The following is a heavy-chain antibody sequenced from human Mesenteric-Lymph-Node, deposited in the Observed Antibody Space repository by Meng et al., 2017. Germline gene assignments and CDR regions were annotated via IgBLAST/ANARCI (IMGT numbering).Heavy chain of an antibody. CDR1: GGSFSGYY. J-gene: IGHJ5*02. V-gene: IGHV4-34*01. D-gene: IGHD4-17*01. CDR2: INHSGST. Sequence: LHQVGAGLLKPSETPSLTCAVYGGSFSGYYWSWIRQPPGKGLEWIGEINHSGSTNYNPSLKSRVTISVDTSKNQFSLKLSSVTAADTAVYYCARRYGASAYNWFDPWGQGTLVTVSS. CDR3: ARRYGASAYNWFDP.